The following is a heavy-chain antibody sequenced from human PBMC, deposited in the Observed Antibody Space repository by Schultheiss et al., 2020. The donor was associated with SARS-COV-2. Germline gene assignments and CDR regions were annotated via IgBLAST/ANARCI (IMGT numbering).Heavy chain of an antibody. Sequence: SETLSLTCTVSGGSISSSSYYWGWIRQPPGKGLEWIGSIYYSGSTYYNPSLKSRVTISVDTSKNQFSLKLSSVTAADTAVYYCARGRTRGSLPDYWGQGTLVTVSS. J-gene: IGHJ4*02. CDR2: IYYSGST. CDR3: ARGRTRGSLPDY. D-gene: IGHD1-26*01. CDR1: GGSISSSSYY. V-gene: IGHV4-39*01.